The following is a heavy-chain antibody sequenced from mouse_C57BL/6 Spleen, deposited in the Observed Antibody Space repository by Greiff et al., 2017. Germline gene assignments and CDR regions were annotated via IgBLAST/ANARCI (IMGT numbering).Heavy chain of an antibody. Sequence: VQLQQPGAELVKPGASVKLSCKASGYTFTSYWMHWVKQRPGQGLEWIGMIPPNSGSTNYNEKFKSKATLPVDKSSSTAYMQLSSLTSEDAAVYYCARSVDYYGSSAWYFDVWGTGTTVTVSS. V-gene: IGHV1-64*01. CDR2: IPPNSGST. J-gene: IGHJ1*03. CDR1: GYTFTSYW. D-gene: IGHD1-1*01. CDR3: ARSVDYYGSSAWYFDV.